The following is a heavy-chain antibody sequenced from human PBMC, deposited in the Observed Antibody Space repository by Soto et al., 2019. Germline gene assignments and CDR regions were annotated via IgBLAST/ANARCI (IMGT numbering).Heavy chain of an antibody. V-gene: IGHV4-59*01. CDR3: ARVVAVGFYGMDV. D-gene: IGHD6-19*01. CDR2: IYYSGST. J-gene: IGHJ6*02. Sequence: SETLSLTCTVSGGSISSYYWSWIRQPPGKGLEWIGYIYYSGSTNYNPSLKSRVTISVDTSKNQFSLKLSSVTAAGTAVYYCARVVAVGFYGMDVWGQGTTVTVSS. CDR1: GGSISSYY.